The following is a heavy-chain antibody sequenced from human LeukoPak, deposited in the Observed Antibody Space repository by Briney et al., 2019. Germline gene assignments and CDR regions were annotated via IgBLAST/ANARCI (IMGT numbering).Heavy chain of an antibody. V-gene: IGHV1-18*01. J-gene: IGHJ5*02. CDR2: ISAYNGNT. D-gene: IGHD3-16*02. Sequence: ASVKVSCKASGYTFTSYGISWVRQAPGQGLEWMGWISAYNGNTNYAQKLQGRVTMTTDTSTSTAYIELRSLRSDDTAVYYCARGMITFGGVIVSNWFDPWGQGTLVTVSS. CDR3: ARGMITFGGVIVSNWFDP. CDR1: GYTFTSYG.